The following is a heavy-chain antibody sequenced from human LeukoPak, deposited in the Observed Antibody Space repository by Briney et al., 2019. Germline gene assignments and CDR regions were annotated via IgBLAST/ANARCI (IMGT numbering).Heavy chain of an antibody. J-gene: IGHJ4*02. CDR1: GFTVSSSY. CDR2: IYSAGST. D-gene: IGHD2-15*01. V-gene: IGHV3-66*01. Sequence: PGGSLRLSCAASGFTVSSSYMSWVRQAPRKGLEWVSLIYSAGSTYYADSVKGRFTISRDNSKNTLYLQMNSLRAEDTAVYHCARKTPRFGDYDYWGQGTLVTVSS. CDR3: ARKTPRFGDYDY.